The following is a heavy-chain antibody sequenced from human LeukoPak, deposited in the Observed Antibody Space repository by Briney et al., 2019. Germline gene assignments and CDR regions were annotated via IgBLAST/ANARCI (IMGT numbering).Heavy chain of an antibody. Sequence: GGSLRLSCAASGFTVSSNYMSWVRQAPGKGLEWVSVIYSGGSTYYADSVKGRFTISRDSSKNTLYLQMNSLRAEDTAVYYCARVRGVVAWDLWGRGTLVTVSS. CDR2: IYSGGST. CDR1: GFTVSSNY. D-gene: IGHD3-10*01. CDR3: ARVRGVVAWDL. J-gene: IGHJ2*01. V-gene: IGHV3-53*01.